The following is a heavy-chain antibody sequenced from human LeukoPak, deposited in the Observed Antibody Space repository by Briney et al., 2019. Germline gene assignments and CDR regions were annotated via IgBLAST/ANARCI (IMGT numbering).Heavy chain of an antibody. D-gene: IGHD5-24*01. V-gene: IGHV3-30-3*01. CDR2: TSHDGDQK. Sequence: PGRSLRLSCAASGFAFSAYSMHWVRQGPAKGLESLAVTSHDGDQKYYAGSVKGRFTISRDNSKNTLYLQMDSLRPEDTALYYCARDGWQGYNHIDYWGHGTLVTVSS. CDR1: GFAFSAYS. J-gene: IGHJ4*01. CDR3: ARDGWQGYNHIDY.